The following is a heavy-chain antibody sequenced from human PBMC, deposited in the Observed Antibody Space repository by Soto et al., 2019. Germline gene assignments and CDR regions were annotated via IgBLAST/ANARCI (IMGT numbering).Heavy chain of an antibody. V-gene: IGHV3-30*18. J-gene: IGHJ2*01. CDR2: ISYDGSNK. CDR3: AKPDYGDYGARYFDL. Sequence: QVQLVESGGGVVQPGRSLRLSCAASGFTFSSYGMHWVRQAPGKGLEWVAVISYDGSNKYYADSVKGRFTISRDNSKNTLYLQMNSLRAEDTAVYYCAKPDYGDYGARYFDLWGRGTLVTVSS. D-gene: IGHD4-17*01. CDR1: GFTFSSYG.